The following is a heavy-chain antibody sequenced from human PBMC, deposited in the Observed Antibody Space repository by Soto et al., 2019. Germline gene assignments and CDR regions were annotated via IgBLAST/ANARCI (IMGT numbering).Heavy chain of an antibody. D-gene: IGHD3-3*01. V-gene: IGHV4-4*07. J-gene: IGHJ5*02. Sequence: PSETLSLTCSVSCGTISGYYWTWIRQPAGKGLVWIGRIYSSGNTKYNPSLQSRVTMSLDTSNNQFSLRLTSVTAADTAVYYCARGQRFSDWFDPWGQGTLVTVSS. CDR2: IYSSGNT. CDR3: ARGQRFSDWFDP. CDR1: CGTISGYY.